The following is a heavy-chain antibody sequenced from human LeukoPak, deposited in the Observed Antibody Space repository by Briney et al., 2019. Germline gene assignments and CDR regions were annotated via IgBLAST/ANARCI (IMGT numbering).Heavy chain of an antibody. CDR1: GGSISSYY. J-gene: IGHJ4*02. CDR2: MSYSGDT. D-gene: IGHD6-19*01. CDR3: ARASSSGWYADY. V-gene: IGHV4-59*01. Sequence: SETLSLTCTVSGGSISSYYWSWIRQPPGKGLEWIGYMSYSGDTNYNPSLKSRVTVSVDTSKNEFSLKLSSVTAADTAMYYCARASSSGWYADYWGQGTLVTVSS.